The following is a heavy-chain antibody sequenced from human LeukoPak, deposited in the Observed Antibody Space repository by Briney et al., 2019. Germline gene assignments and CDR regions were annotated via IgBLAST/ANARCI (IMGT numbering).Heavy chain of an antibody. CDR2: ISGSGGST. CDR3: AKTRFGWEVRGVIIDTPTFDY. Sequence: GGSLRLSCAASGFTFSSYAMSWVRQAPGKGLEWVSAISGSGGSTYYADSVKGRFTISRDNSKNTLYLQMNSLRAEDTAVYYCAKTRFGWEVRGVIIDTPTFDYWGQGTLVTVSS. J-gene: IGHJ4*02. V-gene: IGHV3-23*01. CDR1: GFTFSSYA. D-gene: IGHD3-10*01.